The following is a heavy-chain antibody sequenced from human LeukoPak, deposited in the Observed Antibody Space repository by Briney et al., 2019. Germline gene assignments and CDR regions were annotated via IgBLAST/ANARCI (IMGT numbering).Heavy chain of an antibody. CDR2: ISGSGDST. V-gene: IGHV3-23*01. D-gene: IGHD2-21*02. J-gene: IGHJ4*02. CDR3: ILDDAGDLDY. CDR1: GFTFSSYA. Sequence: SGGSLRLSCAASGFTFSSYAMSWVRQAPGKGLEWVSGISGSGDSTYYADSVKGRFTISRDDAKNTLFLQMNSLRPEDTAFYYCILDDAGDLDYWGQGTLVTVSS.